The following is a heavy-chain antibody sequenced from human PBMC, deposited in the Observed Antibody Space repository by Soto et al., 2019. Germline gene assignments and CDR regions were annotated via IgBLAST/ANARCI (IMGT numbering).Heavy chain of an antibody. J-gene: IGHJ4*02. CDR3: ATVLNTAFSLYFDY. CDR1: GYTLTELS. Sequence: ASVQVSCKVSGYTLTELSMHWVRQAPGKGLEWMGGFDPEDCETIYAQKFQGRVTMTEDTSTDTAYMELSSLRSEDTAVYYCATVLNTAFSLYFDYWGQGTLVTVSS. V-gene: IGHV1-24*01. CDR2: FDPEDCET. D-gene: IGHD5-18*01.